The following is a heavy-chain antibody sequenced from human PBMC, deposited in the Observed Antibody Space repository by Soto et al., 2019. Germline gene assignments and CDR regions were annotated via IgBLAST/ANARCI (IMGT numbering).Heavy chain of an antibody. J-gene: IGHJ4*02. Sequence: QVQLVQSGTEVKKPGASVKVSCKASGYTFNNYYIHWVRQAPGQGLEWMGVINPSGGSTNYEQKLQGRVTVTRDTSTSTVHMELTSLRSEDTGVYFCAREWVSSGMNDHWGQGTLVTVSS. CDR1: GYTFNNYY. D-gene: IGHD6-19*01. V-gene: IGHV1-46*02. CDR3: AREWVSSGMNDH. CDR2: INPSGGST.